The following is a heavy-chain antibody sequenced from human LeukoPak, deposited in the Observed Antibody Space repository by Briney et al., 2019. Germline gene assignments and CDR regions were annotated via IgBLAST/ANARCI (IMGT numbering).Heavy chain of an antibody. D-gene: IGHD3-10*01. J-gene: IGHJ6*03. CDR3: ARLENLWFGASYYYLYMDV. CDR2: IYPGDSDT. CDR1: GYSFTSYW. Sequence: GESLKISCKGSGYSFTSYWIGWVRQMPGKGLEWMGIIYPGDSDTRYSPSFQGQVTVSADKSINTAYLQWSSLKASDTAMYYCARLENLWFGASYYYLYMDVWGKGTTVTVSS. V-gene: IGHV5-51*01.